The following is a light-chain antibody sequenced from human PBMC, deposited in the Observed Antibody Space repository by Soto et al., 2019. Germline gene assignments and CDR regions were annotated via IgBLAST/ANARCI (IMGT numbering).Light chain of an antibody. J-gene: IGLJ2*01. CDR2: DVS. Sequence: QSALTQPASVSGSPGQSITISCTGTSSDVGGYNYVSWYQQHPGKAPKLMIYDVSNRPSGVSNRFSGSNPGNTASLTLSGPQDEDEADYYCSSYTSSSPSQVFGGGTTLTVL. V-gene: IGLV2-14*01. CDR1: SSDVGGYNY. CDR3: SSYTSSSPSQV.